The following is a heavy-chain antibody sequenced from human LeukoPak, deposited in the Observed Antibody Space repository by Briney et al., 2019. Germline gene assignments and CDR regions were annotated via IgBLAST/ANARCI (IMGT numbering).Heavy chain of an antibody. CDR2: ISYDGSNK. J-gene: IGHJ4*02. D-gene: IGHD3-9*01. Sequence: PGGSLRPSCAASGFTFSSYAMHWVRQAPGKGLEWVAVISYDGSNKYYADSVKGRFTISRDNSKNTLYLQMNSLRAEDTAVYYCARVYYDILTGYYNQVFGYWGQGTLVTVSS. V-gene: IGHV3-30*04. CDR1: GFTFSSYA. CDR3: ARVYYDILTGYYNQVFGY.